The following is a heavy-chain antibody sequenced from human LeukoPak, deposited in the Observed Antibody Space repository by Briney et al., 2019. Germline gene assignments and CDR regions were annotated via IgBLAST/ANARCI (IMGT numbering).Heavy chain of an antibody. D-gene: IGHD3-22*01. V-gene: IGHV1-2*02. J-gene: IGHJ4*02. CDR3: ARSLYYDSSGYPDY. Sequence: APVTVSCKASGYTFTGYYMHWVRQAPGQGLEWMGWINPNSGGTNYAQKFQGRVTMTRDTSISTAYMELSRLRSDDTAVYYCARSLYYDSSGYPDYWGQGTLVTVSS. CDR1: GYTFTGYY. CDR2: INPNSGGT.